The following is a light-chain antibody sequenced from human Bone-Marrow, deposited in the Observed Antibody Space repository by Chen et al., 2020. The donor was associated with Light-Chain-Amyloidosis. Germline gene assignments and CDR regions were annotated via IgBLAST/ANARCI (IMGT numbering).Light chain of an antibody. Sequence: DIQMTQSPSTLSAPVGDRVTITCRSSQSISSWLAWYQQKPGKAPKILIYDASSLESGVPSRFSGSGSGTEFTLAISSLQPDEFATYYCQQYNSYSLTFGGGTKVEIK. V-gene: IGKV1-5*01. CDR2: DAS. J-gene: IGKJ4*01. CDR3: QQYNSYSLT. CDR1: QSISSW.